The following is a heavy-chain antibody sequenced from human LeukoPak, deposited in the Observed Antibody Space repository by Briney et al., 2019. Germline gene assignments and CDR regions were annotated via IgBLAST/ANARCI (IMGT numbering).Heavy chain of an antibody. J-gene: IGHJ4*02. Sequence: GGSLRLSCAASGFTFSGYAMSWVRQAPGKGLGWASAISGSGGSTNYADSVKGRFTISRDNSRNTLYLQMNSLRAEDTAVYYCAKDRGENSGSHANWGQGTLVTVSS. D-gene: IGHD1-26*01. CDR3: AKDRGENSGSHAN. CDR2: ISGSGGST. V-gene: IGHV3-23*01. CDR1: GFTFSGYA.